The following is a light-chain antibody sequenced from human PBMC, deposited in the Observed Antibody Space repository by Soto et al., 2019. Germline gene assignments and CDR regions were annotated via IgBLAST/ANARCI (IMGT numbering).Light chain of an antibody. Sequence: QSVLTQPPSVSGAPGQRVNISCTGSSSNIGAGYDVHWYQQLPGTAPKLLIYVNSNRPSGVPDRFSGSKSGTSASLAITGLHAEDEADYYCQSYDSSLSAVVFGGGTKLTVL. CDR3: QSYDSSLSAVV. CDR1: SSNIGAGYD. V-gene: IGLV1-40*01. CDR2: VNS. J-gene: IGLJ2*01.